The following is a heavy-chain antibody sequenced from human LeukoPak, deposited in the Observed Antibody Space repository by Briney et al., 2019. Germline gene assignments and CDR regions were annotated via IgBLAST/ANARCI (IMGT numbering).Heavy chain of an antibody. V-gene: IGHV1-69*04. D-gene: IGHD5-18*01. Sequence: SVKLSCKASGGTFSSYAISWVRQAPGQGLEWMGRIIPILGIANYAQKFQGRVTITADKSTSTAYMELSSLRSEDTAVYYCARDFGDTAMVFWGQGTLVTVSS. CDR1: GGTFSSYA. CDR3: ARDFGDTAMVF. CDR2: IIPILGIA. J-gene: IGHJ4*02.